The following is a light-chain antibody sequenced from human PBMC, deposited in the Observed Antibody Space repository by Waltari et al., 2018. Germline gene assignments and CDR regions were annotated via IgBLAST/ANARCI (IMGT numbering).Light chain of an antibody. J-gene: IGLJ3*02. CDR1: SSDVGSYNL. CDR3: CSYTAGSTWV. CDR2: EGS. V-gene: IGLV2-23*01. Sequence: QSALTQPASVSGSPGQSITISCTGTSSDVGSYNLFSWYQQPPGKAPKLMIYEGSKRPSGVSNRFSGSKSGNTASLTISGLQAEDEADYYCCSYTAGSTWVFGGGTKLTVL.